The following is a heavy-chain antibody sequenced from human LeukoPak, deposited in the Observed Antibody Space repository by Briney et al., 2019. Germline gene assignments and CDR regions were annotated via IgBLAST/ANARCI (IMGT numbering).Heavy chain of an antibody. D-gene: IGHD2-2*01. CDR2: INPNDGDT. CDR1: GYTFTDYY. CDR3: ARANFLYCSSSTCLFDY. Sequence: ASVKVSCKASGYTFTDYYMHWVRQAPGRGFEWMGWINPNDGDTNYAQKFQGRVTMIRDTSISTAHMEVSRLRSDDTAVYYCARANFLYCSSSTCLFDYWGQGTLVTVSS. J-gene: IGHJ4*02. V-gene: IGHV1-2*02.